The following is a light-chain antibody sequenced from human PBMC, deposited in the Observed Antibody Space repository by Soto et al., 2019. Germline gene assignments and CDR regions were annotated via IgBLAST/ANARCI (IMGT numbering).Light chain of an antibody. Sequence: QSALTQPPSVSGSPGQSVTISCTGTSSDVGSYNRVSWYQQPPGTAPNLMVCQVSNRPSGVPDRFSGSKSGNTASLTISGLQAEDEADYYFSYYTSSGTLVFGGGTKLTVL. CDR1: SSDVGSYNR. CDR2: QVS. CDR3: SYYTSSGTLV. V-gene: IGLV2-18*01. J-gene: IGLJ3*02.